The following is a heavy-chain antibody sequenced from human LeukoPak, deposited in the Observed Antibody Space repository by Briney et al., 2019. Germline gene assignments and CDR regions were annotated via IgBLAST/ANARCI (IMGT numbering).Heavy chain of an antibody. V-gene: IGHV2-5*01. CDR3: AHRFLEWLSHDAFDI. D-gene: IGHD3-3*01. CDR1: GFSLSTSGVG. Sequence: SGPTLVKPTQTLTLTCTFSGFSLSTSGVGVGWIRQPPGKALEWLALIYWNVDKRYSPSLKSRLTITKDTSKNQVVLTMTNMDPFDTATYYCAHRFLEWLSHDAFDIWGQGTMVTVSS. J-gene: IGHJ3*02. CDR2: IYWNVDK.